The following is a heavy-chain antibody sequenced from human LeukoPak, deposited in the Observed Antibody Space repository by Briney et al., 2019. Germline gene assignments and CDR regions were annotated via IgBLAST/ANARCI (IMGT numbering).Heavy chain of an antibody. D-gene: IGHD2-21*01. J-gene: IGHJ4*02. CDR3: TRQAIVGRLPPLV. V-gene: IGHV4-59*01. CDR2: IYSSGVT. CDR1: GGSISGYY. Sequence: SETLSLTCTVSGGSISGYYWSWIRQPPGKGLEWIGYIYSSGVTKYNVSLKSRVTMSVDTSKKQFSLRLSSVTAADTAMFYCTRQAIVGRLPPLVWGQGILVTVSS.